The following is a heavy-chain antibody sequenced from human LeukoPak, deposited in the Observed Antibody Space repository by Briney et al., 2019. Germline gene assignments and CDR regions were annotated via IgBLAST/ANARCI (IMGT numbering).Heavy chain of an antibody. J-gene: IGHJ4*02. CDR3: AREDDYSDY. CDR1: GFTFSSYS. V-gene: IGHV3-48*04. CDR2: ISSSSSTI. Sequence: GGSLRLSCAASGFTFSSYSMNWVRQALGKGLEWVSYISSSSSTIYYADSVKGRFTISRDNAKNSLYLQMNSLRAEDTAVYYCAREDDYSDYWGQGTLVTVSS.